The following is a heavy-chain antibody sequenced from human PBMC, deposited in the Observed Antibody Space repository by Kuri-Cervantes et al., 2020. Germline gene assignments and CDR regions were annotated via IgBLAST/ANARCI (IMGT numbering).Heavy chain of an antibody. Sequence: ASVKVSCKASGYTFTSYGISWVRQAPGQGLEWMGWISAYNGNTNYAQKLQGRVTMTTDTSTSTAYMELRSLRSDDTAVYYCARDLGWADWWLGPFPYYYYDMDVWGQGTTVTVSS. J-gene: IGHJ6*02. CDR1: GYTFTSYG. D-gene: IGHD6-19*01. CDR2: ISAYNGNT. V-gene: IGHV1-18*01. CDR3: ARDLGWADWWLGPFPYYYYDMDV.